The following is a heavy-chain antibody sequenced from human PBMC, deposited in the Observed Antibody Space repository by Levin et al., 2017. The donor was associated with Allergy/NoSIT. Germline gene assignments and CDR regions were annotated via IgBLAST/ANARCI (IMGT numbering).Heavy chain of an antibody. D-gene: IGHD3-22*01. Sequence: PGGSLRLSCAASGFTFSAYGMHWVRQAPGKGLEWLTSISYDGTNRYYADSVRGRITISRDNSKNTLSLQMARLSAEDTAVYYCAKDFDTSGTAPDYWGQGALVTVSS. J-gene: IGHJ4*02. CDR3: AKDFDTSGTAPDY. V-gene: IGHV3-30*18. CDR1: GFTFSAYG. CDR2: ISYDGTNR.